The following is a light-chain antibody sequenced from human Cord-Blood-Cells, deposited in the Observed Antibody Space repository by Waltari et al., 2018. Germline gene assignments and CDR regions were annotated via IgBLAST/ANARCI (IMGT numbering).Light chain of an antibody. CDR2: AAS. Sequence: DIQLTQSPSSLSASVGDRVTITCRGSQSISSYLNWYQQKPGKAPKLLIYAASSLQSGVPARFRGSGSGTDFTLTISSLQPEDFATYYCQQSYSTPYTFGQGTKLEIK. J-gene: IGKJ2*01. CDR3: QQSYSTPYT. V-gene: IGKV1-39*01. CDR1: QSISSY.